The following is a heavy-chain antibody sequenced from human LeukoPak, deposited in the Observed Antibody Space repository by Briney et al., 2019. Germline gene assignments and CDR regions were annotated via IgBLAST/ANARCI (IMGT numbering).Heavy chain of an antibody. V-gene: IGHV1-8*03. Sequence: ASVTVSCKTSGYTFTDYDIHWVRQAPGHPLEWIGWMNPNSGKTNYAQKLQGRVTFSRNTSLSVAYMELSGLRSEDAAVYFCARGDFGETNTAFDIWGQGTMVAVSS. CDR2: MNPNSGKT. CDR3: ARGDFGETNTAFDI. J-gene: IGHJ3*02. CDR1: GYTFTDYD. D-gene: IGHD4-17*01.